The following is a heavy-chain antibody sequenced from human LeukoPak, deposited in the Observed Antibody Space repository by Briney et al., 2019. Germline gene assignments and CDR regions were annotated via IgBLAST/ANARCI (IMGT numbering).Heavy chain of an antibody. V-gene: IGHV1-8*01. Sequence: ASVKVSCKVSGYTFTSYDINWVRQATGQGLEWMGWMNPNSGNTGYAQKFQGRVTMTRNTSISTAYMELSSLRSEDTAVYYCARESGDINWFDPWGQGTLVTVSS. CDR1: GYTFTSYD. J-gene: IGHJ5*02. CDR2: MNPNSGNT. CDR3: ARESGDINWFDP. D-gene: IGHD4-17*01.